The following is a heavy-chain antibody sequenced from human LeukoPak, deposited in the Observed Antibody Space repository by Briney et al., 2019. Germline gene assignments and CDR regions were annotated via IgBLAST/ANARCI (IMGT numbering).Heavy chain of an antibody. J-gene: IGHJ3*02. V-gene: IGHV3-74*01. Sequence: GGSLRLSCVASGFTFSSNWMHWVRQGPGKGLVWVSRINSDGRETRHADSVKGRFTISRDNAKNTLYLQMTTLSAEDTAVYYCARAGEGLLAYSFDIWGQGTMVTVSS. CDR3: ARAGEGLLAYSFDI. CDR2: INSDGRET. D-gene: IGHD1-26*01. CDR1: GFTFSSNW.